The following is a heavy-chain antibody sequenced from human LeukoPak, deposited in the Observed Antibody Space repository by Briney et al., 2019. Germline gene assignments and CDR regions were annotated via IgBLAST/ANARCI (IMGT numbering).Heavy chain of an antibody. CDR1: GFTITSYV. CDR3: TRAPQQPRSYNDY. Sequence: PGEPLTLSCAASGFTITSYVMDWVRHAQGTGLELVSSIVGTGVNTYYADSVKGRFTVSRDNSKNTMFLQMNNLRAEDTAVYFCTRAPQQPRSYNDYWGQGTLVTVSS. CDR2: IVGTGVNT. V-gene: IGHV3-23*01. D-gene: IGHD3-10*01. J-gene: IGHJ4*02.